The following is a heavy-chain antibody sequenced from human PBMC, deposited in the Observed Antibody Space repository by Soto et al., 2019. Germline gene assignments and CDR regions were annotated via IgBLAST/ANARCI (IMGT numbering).Heavy chain of an antibody. J-gene: IGHJ4*02. CDR3: ARATITMVRGVMDFDY. D-gene: IGHD3-10*01. Sequence: ASVKVSCKASGYTFTSYYMHWVRQAPGQGLEWMGIINPSGGSTSYAQKFQGRVTMTRDTSTSTVYMELSSLRSEDTAVYYCARATITMVRGVMDFDYWGQGTLVTVSS. V-gene: IGHV1-46*03. CDR2: INPSGGST. CDR1: GYTFTSYY.